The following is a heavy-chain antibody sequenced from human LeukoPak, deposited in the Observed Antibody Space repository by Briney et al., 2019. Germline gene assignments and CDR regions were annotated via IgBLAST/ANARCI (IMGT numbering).Heavy chain of an antibody. CDR3: AMAYCGGDCYDS. D-gene: IGHD2-21*01. CDR1: GYTFSGYY. J-gene: IGHJ4*02. Sequence: ASVKVSCKASGYTFSGYYMHWVRQAPGQGLEWMGWINPNSGATNYAQKFQGRVTMTRDTSISTAYMELTRLRSDDTAVYYCAMAYCGGDCYDSWGQGTLVTVSS. V-gene: IGHV1-2*02. CDR2: INPNSGAT.